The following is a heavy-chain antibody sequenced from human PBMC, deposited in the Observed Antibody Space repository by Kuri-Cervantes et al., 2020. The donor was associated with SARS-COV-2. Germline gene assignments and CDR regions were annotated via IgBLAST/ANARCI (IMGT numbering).Heavy chain of an antibody. CDR1: GGSLSGHY. CDR2: INHSGST. Sequence: SQTLSLTWAVYGGSLSGHYWSWIRQPPGKGLEWIGEINHSGSTNYNPSLKSRVTISVDTSKNQFTLKLSSVTAADTAVYYCARGEVIAAAGILIKAPIDYWGQGTLVTVSS. V-gene: IGHV4-34*01. D-gene: IGHD6-13*01. CDR3: ARGEVIAAAGILIKAPIDY. J-gene: IGHJ4*02.